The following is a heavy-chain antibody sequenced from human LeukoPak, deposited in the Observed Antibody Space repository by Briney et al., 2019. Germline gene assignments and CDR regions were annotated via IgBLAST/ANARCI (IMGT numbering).Heavy chain of an antibody. CDR1: GFTFSSYS. CDR2: ISSSSSYI. Sequence: GGSLRLSCAASGFTFSSYSMNWVRQAPGKGLEWVSSISSSSSYIYYADSVKGRFTISRDNAKNSLYLQMNSLRAEDTAVYYCASFTRDLGYNCWGQGTLVTVSS. J-gene: IGHJ4*02. V-gene: IGHV3-21*01. CDR3: ASFTRDLGYNC. D-gene: IGHD5-24*01.